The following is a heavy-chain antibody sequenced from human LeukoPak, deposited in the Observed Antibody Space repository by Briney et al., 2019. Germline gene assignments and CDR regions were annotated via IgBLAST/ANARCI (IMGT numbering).Heavy chain of an antibody. D-gene: IGHD2-21*02. CDR3: ARAPAFAYCGGDCYSDPFDY. CDR2: INPNSGGT. Sequence: GASVKVSCKASGYTFTGYYMHWVRQAPGQGLEWMGWINPNSGGTNYAQKFQGRVTMTRDTSISTAYMELSRLRSDDTAVYYCARAPAFAYCGGDCYSDPFDYWGHGTLVTVSS. V-gene: IGHV1-2*02. J-gene: IGHJ4*01. CDR1: GYTFTGYY.